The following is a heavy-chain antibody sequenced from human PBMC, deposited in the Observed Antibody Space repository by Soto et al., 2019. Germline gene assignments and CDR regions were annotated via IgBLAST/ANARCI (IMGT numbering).Heavy chain of an antibody. V-gene: IGHV3-74*01. J-gene: IGHJ4*02. CDR3: ERDLIYGDYDY. CDR2: INSDGSST. CDR1: GFTFSSYW. Sequence: GGSLRLSCAASGFTFSSYWMHWVRQAPGKGLVRVSRINSDGSSTSYADSVKGRFTISRDNAKNTLYLQMNSLRAEDTAVYYCERDLIYGDYDYWGQGNLVTVSS. D-gene: IGHD4-17*01.